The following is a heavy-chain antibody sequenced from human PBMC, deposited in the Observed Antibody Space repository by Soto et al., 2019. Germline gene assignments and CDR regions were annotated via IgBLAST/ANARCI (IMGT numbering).Heavy chain of an antibody. CDR2: MYPNSGNT. Sequence: QVQLVQSGAEVKKPGASVKVSCKASGYTFTSYDINWVRQATGQGLEWMGWMYPNSGNTGYAQKFQGRVTMTRNTSISTAYMELSSLRSEDTAVYYCARDMGRGQYYYYGMDVWGQGTTVTVSS. D-gene: IGHD3-10*01. V-gene: IGHV1-8*01. CDR3: ARDMGRGQYYYYGMDV. J-gene: IGHJ6*02. CDR1: GYTFTSYD.